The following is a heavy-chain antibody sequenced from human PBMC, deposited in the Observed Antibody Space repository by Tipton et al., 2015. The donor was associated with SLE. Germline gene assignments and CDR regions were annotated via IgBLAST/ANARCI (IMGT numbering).Heavy chain of an antibody. CDR1: SGSMSSGTYY. V-gene: IGHV4-39*07. J-gene: IGHJ3*02. CDR2: IYYSGTT. CDR3: ARPEAGAHPAAFGI. D-gene: IGHD1-26*01. Sequence: TLSLTCTVSSGSMSSGTYYWGWIRQPPGKGLEWIGSIYYSGTTYYNPSLKSRVTISVDTSKNQFSLKLSSVTAADTAVYYCARPEAGAHPAAFGIWGQGTMVTVSA.